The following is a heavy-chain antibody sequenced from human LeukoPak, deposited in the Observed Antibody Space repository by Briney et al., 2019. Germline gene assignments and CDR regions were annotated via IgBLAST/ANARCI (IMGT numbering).Heavy chain of an antibody. CDR2: ISGSGGST. D-gene: IGHD1-1*01. CDR1: GFTFSTYV. CDR3: AKGNWRYFDY. J-gene: IGHJ4*02. Sequence: GRSLRLSCAASGFTFSTYVMSWVRQAPGKGLEWVSAISGSGGSTHYADSVKGRFTISRDNSKNTLYLQMNSLGADDTAVYYCAKGNWRYFDYWGQGTLVTVSS. V-gene: IGHV3-23*01.